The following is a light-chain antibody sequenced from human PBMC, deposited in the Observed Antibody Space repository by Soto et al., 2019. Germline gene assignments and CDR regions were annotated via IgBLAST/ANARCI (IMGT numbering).Light chain of an antibody. V-gene: IGLV2-11*01. CDR1: SSDVGGYEY. Sequence: QSALTQPRSVSESPGQSVTISCTGTSSDVGGYEYLSWYQQHPGKAPKLLIYGVSERPSGVPDRFSGSKCGSTASLTISGLQAEDEADYYCCSYSDTYTYVFGTGTKLTVL. CDR3: CSYSDTYTYV. J-gene: IGLJ1*01. CDR2: GVS.